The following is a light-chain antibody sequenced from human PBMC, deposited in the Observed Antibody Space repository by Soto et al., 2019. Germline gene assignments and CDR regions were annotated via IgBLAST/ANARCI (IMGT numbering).Light chain of an antibody. CDR3: TSYVGNAIWV. CDR2: EVT. CDR1: SSDVGAYKY. J-gene: IGLJ3*02. V-gene: IGLV2-8*01. Sequence: QSALTQPPSASGSPGQSVTISCTGTSSDVGAYKYVSWYQQYPGKAPKLMIYEVTKRPSGVPDRFSGSESGNTASLTVSGLQAEDEADYYCTSYVGNAIWVFGGGTKLTVL.